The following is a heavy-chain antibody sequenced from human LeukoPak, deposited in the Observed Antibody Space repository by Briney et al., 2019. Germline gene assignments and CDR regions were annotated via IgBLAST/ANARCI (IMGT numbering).Heavy chain of an antibody. V-gene: IGHV3-30*18. D-gene: IGHD6-19*01. Sequence: PGGSLRLSCAASGFTLSSYGMHWVRQAPGKGLEWVAVISYDGSNKYYADSVKGRFTISRDNSKNTLYLQMNSLRAEDTAVYYCAKDPHPSGWYMDYWGQGTLVTVSS. CDR1: GFTLSSYG. CDR3: AKDPHPSGWYMDY. CDR2: ISYDGSNK. J-gene: IGHJ4*02.